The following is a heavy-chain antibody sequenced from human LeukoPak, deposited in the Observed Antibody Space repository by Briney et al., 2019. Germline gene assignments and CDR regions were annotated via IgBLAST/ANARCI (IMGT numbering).Heavy chain of an antibody. CDR1: GFTFSTYN. CDR3: ARGGPTPRNVVVAAREYLQH. Sequence: GGSLRLSCAASGFTFSTYNMNWVRQAPGKGLEWVSAITTSSAYIYYADSVRGRFTISRDNAKNSLYLQMNSLRDDDTAMYYCARGGPTPRNVVVAAREYLQHWGQGSLVTVSS. J-gene: IGHJ1*01. D-gene: IGHD2-21*02. CDR2: ITTSSAYI. V-gene: IGHV3-21*04.